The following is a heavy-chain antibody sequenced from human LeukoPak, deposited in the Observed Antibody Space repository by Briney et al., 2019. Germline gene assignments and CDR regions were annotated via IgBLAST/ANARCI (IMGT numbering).Heavy chain of an antibody. V-gene: IGHV3-23*01. CDR2: ISGSGGST. CDR1: GFTFSSYA. J-gene: IGHJ4*02. D-gene: IGHD2-2*01. Sequence: GGSLRLSCAASGFTFSSYAMSWVRQAPGKGLEWVSAISGSGGSTYYADSVKGRFTISRDNSKNALFLQMNSLRAEDTAVYYCAKSGPYCSSTSCNCFDYWGQGTLVTVSS. CDR3: AKSGPYCSSTSCNCFDY.